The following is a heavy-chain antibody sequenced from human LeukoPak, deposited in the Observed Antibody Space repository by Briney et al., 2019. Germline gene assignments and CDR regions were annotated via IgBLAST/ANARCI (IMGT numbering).Heavy chain of an antibody. J-gene: IGHJ4*02. CDR3: ARDSYYDSSGYYPYYFDY. V-gene: IGHV1-69*05. CDR2: IIPIFGTA. Sequence: SVKVSCKASRGTFSSYAISWVRQAPGQGLEWMGRIIPIFGTANYAQKFQGRVTITTDESTSTAYMELSSPRSEDTAVYYCARDSYYDSSGYYPYYFDYWGQGTLVTVSS. CDR1: RGTFSSYA. D-gene: IGHD3-22*01.